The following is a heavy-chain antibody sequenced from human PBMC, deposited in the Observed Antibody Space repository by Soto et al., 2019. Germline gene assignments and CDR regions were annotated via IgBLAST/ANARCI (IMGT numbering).Heavy chain of an antibody. Sequence: SETLSLTCTVSGGSISSYYWSWIRQPPGKGLEWIGYIYYSGSTNYNPSLKSRVTISVDTSKNQFSLKLSSVTAADTAVYYCARLGITSLGAAGFDYWGQGTLVTVSS. D-gene: IGHD1-26*01. V-gene: IGHV4-59*08. CDR3: ARLGITSLGAAGFDY. CDR1: GGSISSYY. J-gene: IGHJ4*02. CDR2: IYYSGST.